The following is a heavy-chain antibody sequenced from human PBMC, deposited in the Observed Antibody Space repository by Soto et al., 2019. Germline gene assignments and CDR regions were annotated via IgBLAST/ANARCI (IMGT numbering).Heavy chain of an antibody. CDR1: GFTFSSYG. Sequence: GGSLRLSCAASGFTFSSYGMHWVRQAPGKGLEWVAVISYDGSNKYYADSVKGRFTISRDNSKNTLYLQMNSLRAEDTAEYYCAKDGYSSTYYFDYWGQGTLVIVSS. CDR3: AKDGYSSTYYFDY. D-gene: IGHD6-19*01. CDR2: ISYDGSNK. J-gene: IGHJ4*02. V-gene: IGHV3-30*18.